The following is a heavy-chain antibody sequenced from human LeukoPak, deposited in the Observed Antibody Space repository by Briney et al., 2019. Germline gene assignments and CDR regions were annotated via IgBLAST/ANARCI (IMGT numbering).Heavy chain of an antibody. D-gene: IGHD3-10*01. CDR2: IYYSGST. CDR3: ARDPSGSYFFDY. V-gene: IGHV4-59*11. CDR1: GGSISSHY. Sequence: SETLSLTCTVSGGSISSHYWSWIRQPPGKGLEWIGYIYYSGSTNYNPSLKSRVTISVDTSKNQFSLKLSSVTAADTAVYYCARDPSGSYFFDYRGQGTLVTVSS. J-gene: IGHJ4*02.